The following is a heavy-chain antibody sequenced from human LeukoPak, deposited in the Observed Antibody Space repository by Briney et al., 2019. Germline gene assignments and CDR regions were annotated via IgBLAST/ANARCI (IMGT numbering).Heavy chain of an antibody. CDR2: IYRAETT. CDR1: GGSINNYC. J-gene: IGHJ5*02. Sequence: SETLSLTCSVSGGSINNYCWSWIRQPPGKGLEWIGYIYRAETTNYDHSLKSRVTLSVDTSKHQISLNLSSVTASDTAVYYCATHWLEGTKTYSYWFDPWGQGTLVTVSS. CDR3: ATHWLEGTKTYSYWFDP. V-gene: IGHV4-4*09. D-gene: IGHD1/OR15-1a*01.